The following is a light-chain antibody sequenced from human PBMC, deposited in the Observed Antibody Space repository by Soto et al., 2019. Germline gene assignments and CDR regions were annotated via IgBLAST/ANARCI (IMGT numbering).Light chain of an antibody. V-gene: IGKV3-15*01. CDR1: QSISRN. J-gene: IGKJ3*01. Sequence: EIVMTQSPATLSVSPGERATLSCRASQSISRNLAWYQQKPGQAPRLLIFSASTRATGIPARFSGSGSGTEFTLTISSLQSEDSAIYYGQQYNNWLFFTFGPGTKVDI. CDR2: SAS. CDR3: QQYNNWLFFT.